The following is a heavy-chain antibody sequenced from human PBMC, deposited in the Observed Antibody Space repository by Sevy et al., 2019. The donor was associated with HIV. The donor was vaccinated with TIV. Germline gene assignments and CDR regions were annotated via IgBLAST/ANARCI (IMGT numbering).Heavy chain of an antibody. V-gene: IGHV3-74*01. CDR1: GFTSGSFW. Sequence: GGSLRLSCAASGFTSGSFWMHWVRQTPGKGLIWVSHINSDGKIADYAESVKGRFTVSRDSAKNTQHLQMTSLGDEDTALYYCTIGSAGTAQHWGQGILVTVSS. CDR2: INSDGKIA. D-gene: IGHD6-19*01. CDR3: TIGSAGTAQH. J-gene: IGHJ4*02.